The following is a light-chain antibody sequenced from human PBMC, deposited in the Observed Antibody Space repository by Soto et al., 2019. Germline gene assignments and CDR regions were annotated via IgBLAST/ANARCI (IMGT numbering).Light chain of an antibody. CDR1: QIVTSNY. Sequence: VLTHSPGTLSFSPGEIATLSFRASQIVTSNYLAWYQQKPGQAPSLLFFGASIRATGIPDRFSGSGSGTDFTLTISRLEPEDFAVYYCHQYGSSPGTFGPGTKVDIK. CDR2: GAS. V-gene: IGKV3-20*01. J-gene: IGKJ1*01. CDR3: HQYGSSPGT.